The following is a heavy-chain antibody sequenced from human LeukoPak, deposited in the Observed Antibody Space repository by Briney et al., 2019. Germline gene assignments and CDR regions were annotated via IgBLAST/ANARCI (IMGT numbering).Heavy chain of an antibody. J-gene: IGHJ4*02. CDR3: ARDGYFLFDY. CDR2: ISSDSSPI. D-gene: IGHD2/OR15-2a*01. CDR1: GFTFSNYN. Sequence: PGGSLRLSCAASGFTFSNYNMNWVRQAPGKGLEWVSYISSDSSPIYYADSVRGRFTSSRDNAKNSLYLQMNSLRDEDTAVYYCARDGYFLFDYWGQGTLVTVSS. V-gene: IGHV3-48*02.